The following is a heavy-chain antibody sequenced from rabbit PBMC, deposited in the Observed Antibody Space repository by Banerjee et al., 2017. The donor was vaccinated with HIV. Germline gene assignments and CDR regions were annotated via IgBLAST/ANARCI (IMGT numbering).Heavy chain of an antibody. D-gene: IGHD4-1*01. J-gene: IGHJ4*01. CDR1: GFSFSSGYY. CDR3: ARGGSSSAWGFKL. Sequence: QSLEESGGDLVKPGASLTLTCTASGFSFSSGYYMCWVRQAPGKGLEWIACISTSSGNTYYASWAKGRFTISKTSSTTVTLQMTSLTAADTATYFCARGGSSSAWGFKLWGPGTLVTVS. V-gene: IGHV1S40*01. CDR2: ISTSSGNT.